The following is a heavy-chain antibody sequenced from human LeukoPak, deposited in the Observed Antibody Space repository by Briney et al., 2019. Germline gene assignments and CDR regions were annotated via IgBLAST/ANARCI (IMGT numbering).Heavy chain of an antibody. V-gene: IGHV1-2*06. D-gene: IGHD3-22*01. J-gene: IGHJ6*02. CDR3: ARVLYYYDSSSYFRPHYYYGMDV. CDR1: GYTFTGYY. CDR2: INPNSGGT. Sequence: EASVKVSCKASGYTFTGYYMHWVRQAPGQGLEWMGRINPNSGGTNYAQKFQGRVTMTRDTSISTAYMELSRLRSDDTAVYYCARVLYYYDSSSYFRPHYYYGMDVWGQGTTVTVSS.